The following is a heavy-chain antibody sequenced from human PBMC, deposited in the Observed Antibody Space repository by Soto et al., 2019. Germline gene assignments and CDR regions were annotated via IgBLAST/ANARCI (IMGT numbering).Heavy chain of an antibody. CDR2: ISGSGGST. CDR3: AKDPGITIVGATRFDY. CDR1: GFTFSSYA. V-gene: IGHV3-23*01. J-gene: IGHJ4*02. Sequence: EVQLLESGGGLVQPGGSLRLSCAASGFTFSSYAMSWVRQAPGKGLEWVSAISGSGGSTYYADSVKGRFTISRDNSKNTLYLQMNGLRAEDTAVYYCAKDPGITIVGATRFDYWGQGTLVTVSS. D-gene: IGHD1-26*01.